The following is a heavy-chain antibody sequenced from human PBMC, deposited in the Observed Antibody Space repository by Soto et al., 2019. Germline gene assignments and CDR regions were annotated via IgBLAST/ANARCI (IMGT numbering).Heavy chain of an antibody. CDR1: GFTFSSYG. J-gene: IGHJ4*02. CDR3: AKDPRGGASGWFLDY. D-gene: IGHD6-19*01. Sequence: GGSLRLSCAASGFTFSSYGMHWVRQAPGKGLEWVAVISYDGSNKYYADSVKGRFTISRDNSKNTLYLQMNSLRAEDTAVYYCAKDPRGGASGWFLDYWGQGTLVTVSS. V-gene: IGHV3-30*18. CDR2: ISYDGSNK.